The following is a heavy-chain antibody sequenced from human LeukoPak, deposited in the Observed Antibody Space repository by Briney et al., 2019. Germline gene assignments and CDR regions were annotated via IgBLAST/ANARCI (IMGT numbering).Heavy chain of an antibody. CDR2: ISYDGSNK. J-gene: IGHJ5*02. Sequence: GGSLRLSCAASGFTFSSYDMHWVRQAPGKGLEWVAVISYDGSNKYYADSVKGRFTISRDNSKNTLYLQMNSLRAEDTAVYYCAKGGYYGSGSYPPDWFDPWGQGTLVTVSS. CDR3: AKGGYYGSGSYPPDWFDP. D-gene: IGHD3-10*01. CDR1: GFTFSSYD. V-gene: IGHV3-30*18.